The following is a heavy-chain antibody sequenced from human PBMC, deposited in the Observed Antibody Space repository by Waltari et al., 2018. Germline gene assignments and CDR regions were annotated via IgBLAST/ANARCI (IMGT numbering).Heavy chain of an antibody. J-gene: IGHJ5*02. V-gene: IGHV5-51*01. Sequence: EVQLVQSGAEVKKPGESLKISCQASGYTFTNYWIGWVRQLPGKGLAWMVIISPGHAETTYGRSVEVHVTISADKSISVAYLQWSSLKASDTAMYYCVRQVGTNWLDPWGQGTQVTVSS. CDR2: ISPGHAET. CDR3: VRQVGTNWLDP. D-gene: IGHD5-12*01. CDR1: GYTFTNYW.